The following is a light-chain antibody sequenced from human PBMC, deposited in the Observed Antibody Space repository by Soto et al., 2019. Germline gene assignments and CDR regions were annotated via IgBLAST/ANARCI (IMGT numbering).Light chain of an antibody. CDR2: EVN. Sequence: QSVLTQPASVSGSPGQSITISCTGTSSDVGGYNYVSWYQQYPGKAPKLMIYEVNNRPSGVSNRFSGSKSGNTASLTISGRQAKDEADYYCSSYRGSFTWGFGGGTMLTVL. J-gene: IGLJ3*02. V-gene: IGLV2-14*01. CDR1: SSDVGGYNY. CDR3: SSYRGSFTWG.